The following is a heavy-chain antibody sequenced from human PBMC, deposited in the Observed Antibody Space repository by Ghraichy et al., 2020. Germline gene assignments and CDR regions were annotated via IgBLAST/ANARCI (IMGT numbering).Heavy chain of an antibody. CDR3: ARSRIAARQDAFDI. D-gene: IGHD6-6*01. J-gene: IGHJ3*02. CDR2: ISSSSSTI. Sequence: LSLTCAASGFTFSSYSMNWVRQAPGKGLEWVSYISSSSSTIYYADSVKGRFTISRDNAKNSLYLQMNSLRDEDTAVYYCARSRIAARQDAFDIWGQGTMVTVSS. CDR1: GFTFSSYS. V-gene: IGHV3-48*02.